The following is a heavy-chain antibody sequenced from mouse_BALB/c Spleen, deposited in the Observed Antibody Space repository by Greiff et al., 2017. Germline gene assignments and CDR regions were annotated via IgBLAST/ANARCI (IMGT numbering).Heavy chain of an antibody. CDR1: GYTFTDYA. CDR2: ISTYYGDA. J-gene: IGHJ1*01. Sequence: QVQLQQSGAELVRPGVSVKISCKGSGYTFTDYAMHWVKQSHAKSLEWIGVISTYYGDASYNQKFKGKATMTVDKSSSTAYMELARLTSEDSAIYYCARGPTYGSRGYFDVWGAGTTVTVSS. V-gene: IGHV1S137*01. D-gene: IGHD1-1*01. CDR3: ARGPTYGSRGYFDV.